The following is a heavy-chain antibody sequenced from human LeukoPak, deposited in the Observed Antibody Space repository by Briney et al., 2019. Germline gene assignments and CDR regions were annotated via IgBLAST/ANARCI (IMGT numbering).Heavy chain of an antibody. D-gene: IGHD2-21*01. V-gene: IGHV3-7*01. CDR1: GFTFSRYW. J-gene: IGHJ5*01. CDR2: IKPDGSEI. CDR3: AKNEVVRPTNFAS. Sequence: GGSLRLSCAASGFTFSRYWMSWVRQAPVRWLEWVATIKPDGSEIYYVDSVKGRFTISRDNAKNAVYLQMNSLRPEDTAIYYFAKNEVVRPTNFASSGQGSRVTVSS.